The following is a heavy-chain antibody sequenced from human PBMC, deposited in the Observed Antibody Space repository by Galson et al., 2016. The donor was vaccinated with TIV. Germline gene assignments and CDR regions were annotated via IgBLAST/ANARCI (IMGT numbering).Heavy chain of an antibody. D-gene: IGHD1-26*01. V-gene: IGHV1-69-2*01. CDR2: VDPGDGET. CDR3: ATGVGAAKYYYSYYMDV. Sequence: VKVSCKVSGYTFTDYYMHWVQQAPGKGLEWMGLVDPGDGETIYAEKFQGRVTITADTSTDTAYMELSSLRSEDTAVYYCATGVGAAKYYYSYYMDVWGKGPTVTVSS. J-gene: IGHJ6*03. CDR1: GYTFTDYY.